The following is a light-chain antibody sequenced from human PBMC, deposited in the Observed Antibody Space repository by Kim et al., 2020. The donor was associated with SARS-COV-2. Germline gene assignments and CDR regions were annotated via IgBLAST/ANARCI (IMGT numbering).Light chain of an antibody. CDR1: KLGDKY. J-gene: IGLJ1*01. Sequence: SYELTQPPSVSVSPGQTASITCSGYKLGDKYVSWYQQKPGQSPVVVIYQDNQRSSGIPERFSGSNSGNTATLTISGTQAMDEADYYCQAWDSSTHNYVFGAGTQLTVL. CDR3: QAWDSSTHNYV. CDR2: QDN. V-gene: IGLV3-1*01.